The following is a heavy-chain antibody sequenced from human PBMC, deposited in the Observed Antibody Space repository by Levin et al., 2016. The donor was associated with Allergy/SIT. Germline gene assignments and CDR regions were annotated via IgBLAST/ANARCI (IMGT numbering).Heavy chain of an antibody. D-gene: IGHD4-17*01. J-gene: IGHJ5*02. Sequence: SETLSLTCAVSGYSISSGYYWGWIRQPPGKGLEWIGSIYHSGSAYYNPSLKSRVTISVDTSKNQFSLRLSSVTAADTAVYYCARRLVDVGDYFYNWFDPWGQGSLVTVSS. V-gene: IGHV4-38-2*01. CDR2: IYHSGSA. CDR1: GYSISSGYY. CDR3: ARRLVDVGDYFYNWFDP.